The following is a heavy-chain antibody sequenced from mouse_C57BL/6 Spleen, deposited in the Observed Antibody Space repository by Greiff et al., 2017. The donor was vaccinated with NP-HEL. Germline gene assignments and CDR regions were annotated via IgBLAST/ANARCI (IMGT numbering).Heavy chain of an antibody. CDR1: GYSITSGYY. Sequence: ESGPGLVKPSQSLSLTCSVTGYSITSGYYWNWIRQFPGNKLEWMGYISYDGSNNYNPSLKNRISITRDTSKNQFFLKLNSVTTEDTATYYCARGSLPTWFAYWGQGTLVTVSA. CDR3: ARGSLPTWFAY. CDR2: ISYDGSN. D-gene: IGHD2-1*01. J-gene: IGHJ3*01. V-gene: IGHV3-6*01.